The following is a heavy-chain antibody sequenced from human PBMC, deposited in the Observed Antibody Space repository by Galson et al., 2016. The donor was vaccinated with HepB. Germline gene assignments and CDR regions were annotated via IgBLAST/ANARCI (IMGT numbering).Heavy chain of an antibody. CDR3: AKAIGSWSFGYDYYGLAV. Sequence: SLRLSCAASGFTFSSYVMSWVRQAPGKGLELVSGISGSGGTTNYADSVKGRFTISRDNSKNTVFLQMNNLRAEDTAVYYCAKAIGSWSFGYDYYGLAVWGQGTTVTVSS. D-gene: IGHD3-10*01. CDR2: ISGSGGTT. CDR1: GFTFSSYV. V-gene: IGHV3-23*01. J-gene: IGHJ6*02.